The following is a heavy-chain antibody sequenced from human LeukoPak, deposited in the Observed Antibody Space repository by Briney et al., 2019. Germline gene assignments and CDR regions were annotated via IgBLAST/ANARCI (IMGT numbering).Heavy chain of an antibody. J-gene: IGHJ4*02. V-gene: IGHV3-64D*06. CDR1: GITFSSHA. Sequence: GGSLRLSCSASGITFSSHAMHWVRQAPGKGLEYVSATSDNGGMTFYADSVKGRFTISRDNSKNTLYLQMRSLRGEDTAVYYCYVSGWTEDIDNWGQGTLVTVSS. CDR3: YVSGWTEDIDN. CDR2: TSDNGGMT. D-gene: IGHD6-19*01.